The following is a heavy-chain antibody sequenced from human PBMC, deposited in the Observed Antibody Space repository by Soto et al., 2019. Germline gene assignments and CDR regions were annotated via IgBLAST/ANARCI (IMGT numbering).Heavy chain of an antibody. CDR3: ARGPSLRYCSGGSCYGDDPFDP. D-gene: IGHD2-15*01. CDR1: GGSISSGGYC. V-gene: IGHV4-31*03. Sequence: SETLSLTCTVSGGSISSGGYCWSWIRQHPGKGLEWIGYIYYSGSTYYNPSLKSRVTISVDTSKNQFSLKLSSVTAADTAVYYCARGPSLRYCSGGSCYGDDPFDPWGQGTLVTVSS. J-gene: IGHJ5*02. CDR2: IYYSGST.